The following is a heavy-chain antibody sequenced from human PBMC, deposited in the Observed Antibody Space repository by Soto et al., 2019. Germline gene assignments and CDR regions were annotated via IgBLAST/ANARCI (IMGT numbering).Heavy chain of an antibody. CDR3: AREDNWNYYRSFDY. J-gene: IGHJ4*02. Sequence: PGGSLRLSCAASGFTFSSYGMHWVRQAPGKGLEWVAVIWYDGSNKYYADAVKGRFTISRDNSKNTLYLQMNSLRAEDTAVYYCAREDNWNYYRSFDYWGQGTLVTVSS. CDR2: IWYDGSNK. CDR1: GFTFSSYG. D-gene: IGHD1-7*01. V-gene: IGHV3-33*01.